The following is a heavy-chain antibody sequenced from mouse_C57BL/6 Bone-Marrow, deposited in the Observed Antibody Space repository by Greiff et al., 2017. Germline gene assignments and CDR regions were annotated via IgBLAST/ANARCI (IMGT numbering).Heavy chain of an antibody. CDR1: GYAFSSSW. Sequence: QVQLQQSGPELVKPGASVKISCKASGYAFSSSWMNWVKQRPGKGLEWIGRIYPGDGDTNYNGKFKGKATLTADKSSSTAYMQLSSLTSEDSAVYFCARGGGWYFDVWGKGTTVTVSS. CDR3: ARGGGWYFDV. V-gene: IGHV1-82*01. CDR2: IYPGDGDT. J-gene: IGHJ1*03.